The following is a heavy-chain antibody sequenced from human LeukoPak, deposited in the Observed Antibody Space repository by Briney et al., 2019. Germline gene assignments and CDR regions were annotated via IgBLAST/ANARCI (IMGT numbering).Heavy chain of an antibody. CDR3: AKDSYGSGSYPSLFNY. CDR1: GFSFSNYA. V-gene: IGHV3-23*01. J-gene: IGHJ4*01. CDR2: IRGSGGST. D-gene: IGHD3-10*01. Sequence: PGGPLRLSCAASGFSFSNYAMSWVRQAPGKGLEWVSAIRGSGGSTYYADSVKGRFTISRDNSKNTLYLQMNSLRAEDTAVYYCAKDSYGSGSYPSLFNYWGHGTLVTVSS.